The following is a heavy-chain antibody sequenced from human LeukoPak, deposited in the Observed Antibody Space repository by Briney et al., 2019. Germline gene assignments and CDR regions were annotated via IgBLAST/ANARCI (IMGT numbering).Heavy chain of an antibody. V-gene: IGHV3-33*01. D-gene: IGHD2-2*01. CDR3: ARGGYCSSTSCPTNWFDP. CDR2: IWYDGSNK. CDR1: GSTFSSYG. Sequence: GGSLRLSCAASGSTFSSYGMHWVRQAPGKGLEWVAVIWYDGSNKYYADSVKGRFIISRDNSKNTLYLQMNSLRAEDTAVYYCARGGYCSSTSCPTNWFDPWGQGTLVTVSS. J-gene: IGHJ5*02.